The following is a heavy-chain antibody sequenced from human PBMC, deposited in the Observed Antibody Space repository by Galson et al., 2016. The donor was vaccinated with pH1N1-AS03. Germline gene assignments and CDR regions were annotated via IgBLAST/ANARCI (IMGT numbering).Heavy chain of an antibody. V-gene: IGHV2-5*08. D-gene: IGHD6-19*01. J-gene: IGHJ4*02. CDR2: IYLDDDK. CDR1: GFSLTTMKCV. CDR3: AHGGSGWYLDY. Sequence: PALVKPTQTLTLTCTFSGFSLTTMKCVWAGSVSPPGKALEWLALIYLDDDKRYNSALKSRPTITKDTSKNQVVLIMTNMDSVDTSTYYCAHGGSGWYLDYWGQGTLVTVSS.